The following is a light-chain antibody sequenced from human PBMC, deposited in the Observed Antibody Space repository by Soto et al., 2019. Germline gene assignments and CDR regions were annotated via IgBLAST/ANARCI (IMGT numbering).Light chain of an antibody. J-gene: IGKJ1*01. CDR1: QSISSY. V-gene: IGKV1-39*01. CDR2: AAS. CDR3: QQRYSTPPT. Sequence: MTQSPSSLSASVGDRVTITCRASQSISSYLNWYQQKPGKAPKLLIYAASSLQSGVPSRFSGSGSGTDFTLTISSLQPEDFATYYCQQRYSTPPTFGQGTKVDIK.